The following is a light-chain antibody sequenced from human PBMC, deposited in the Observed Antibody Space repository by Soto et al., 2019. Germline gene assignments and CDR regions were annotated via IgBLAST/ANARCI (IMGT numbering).Light chain of an antibody. CDR2: GAS. J-gene: IGKJ4*02. CDR3: QQSVSTPPT. Sequence: DIQVTQSPPSVSASVGDKVIITCRTNQSVSTYFSWYQQKLGKAPRLLIYGASKLQGGVPSRFGGSGSGTDFTLTIVNLQPEDFATYYCQQSVSTPPTFRRGTKVEI. V-gene: IGKV1-39*01. CDR1: QSVSTY.